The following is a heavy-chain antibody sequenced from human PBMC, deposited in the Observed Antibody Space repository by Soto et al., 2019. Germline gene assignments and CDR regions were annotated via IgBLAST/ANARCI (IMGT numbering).Heavy chain of an antibody. V-gene: IGHV1-69*02. J-gene: IGHJ5*02. CDR2: IIPILGIA. Sequence: SVKVSCKASGGTFSSYTISWVRQAPGQGLEWMGRIIPILGIANYAQKFQGRVTVTADKSTSTAYMELSSLRSEDTAVYYCARAGYDLWFDPWGQGTLVTVSS. CDR3: ARAGYDLWFDP. CDR1: GGTFSSYT. D-gene: IGHD5-12*01.